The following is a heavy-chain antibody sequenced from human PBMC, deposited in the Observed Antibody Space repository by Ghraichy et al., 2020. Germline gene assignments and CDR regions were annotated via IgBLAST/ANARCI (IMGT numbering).Heavy chain of an antibody. J-gene: IGHJ5*02. Sequence: GGSLRLSCTASGFTFGDYAMSWFRQAPGKGLEWVGFIRSKAYGGTTEYAASLKGRFTISRDDSKSIAYLQMNSLKTEDTAVYYCTRDKSVAGIVEPDPWGQGTLVTVSS. D-gene: IGHD6-19*01. V-gene: IGHV3-49*03. CDR1: GFTFGDYA. CDR3: TRDKSVAGIVEPDP. CDR2: IRSKAYGGTT.